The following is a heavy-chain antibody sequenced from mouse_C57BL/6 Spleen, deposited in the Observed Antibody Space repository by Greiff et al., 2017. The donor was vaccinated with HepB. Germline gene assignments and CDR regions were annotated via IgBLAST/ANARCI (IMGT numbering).Heavy chain of an antibody. V-gene: IGHV1-15*01. CDR3: TRGNYYGSSPGYFDV. CDR2: IDPETGGT. D-gene: IGHD1-1*01. Sequence: VQGVESGAELVRPGASVTLSCKASGYTFTDYEMHWVKQTPVHGLEWIGAIDPETGGTAYNQKFKGKAILTADKSSSTAYMELRSLTSEDSAVYYCTRGNYYGSSPGYFDVWGTGTTVTVSS. J-gene: IGHJ1*03. CDR1: GYTFTDYE.